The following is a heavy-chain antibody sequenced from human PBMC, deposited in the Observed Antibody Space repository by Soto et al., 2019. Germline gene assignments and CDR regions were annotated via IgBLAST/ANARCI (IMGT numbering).Heavy chain of an antibody. CDR2: TIPVYDPA. D-gene: IGHD6-13*01. V-gene: IGHV1-69*01. CDR1: GGTFTSQA. Sequence: QVQLVQSGSEVKKPGSSVKVSCKASGGTFTSQAISWVRQAPGQGLEWMGVTIPVYDPAIYAQKFQGRVTITADESASTSYMELSSLSSEDSSVYYCAIRKDKDWYSGSWVHSEKNYWYFDVWGRGTLVTVSS. CDR3: AIRKDKDWYSGSWVHSEKNYWYFDV. J-gene: IGHJ2*01.